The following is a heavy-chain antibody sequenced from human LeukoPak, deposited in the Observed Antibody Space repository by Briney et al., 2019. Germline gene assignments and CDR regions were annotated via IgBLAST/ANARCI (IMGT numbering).Heavy chain of an antibody. J-gene: IGHJ4*02. D-gene: IGHD5-12*01. Sequence: ASVKVSCKASGYTFTSYGISWVRQAPGQGLEWMGWISAYNGNTNYAQKLQGRVTMTTDTSTSTAYMELSSLRSEDTAVYYCARDLFKDDHSGYEDDYWGQGTLVTVSS. CDR1: GYTFTSYG. V-gene: IGHV1-18*01. CDR3: ARDLFKDDHSGYEDDY. CDR2: ISAYNGNT.